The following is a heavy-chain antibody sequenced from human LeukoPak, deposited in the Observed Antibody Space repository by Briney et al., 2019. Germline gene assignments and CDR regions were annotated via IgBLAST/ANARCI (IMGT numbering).Heavy chain of an antibody. J-gene: IGHJ6*02. D-gene: IGHD6-13*01. CDR3: ARDRGSSWVLYYYYGMDV. CDR1: GYTFTSYG. CDR2: ISAYNGNT. Sequence: ASVKVSCKASGYTFTSYGIIWVRQAPGQGLEWMGWISAYNGNTNYAQKLQGRVTMTTDTSTSTAYMELRSLRSDDTAVYYCARDRGSSWVLYYYYGMDVWGQGTTVTVSS. V-gene: IGHV1-18*01.